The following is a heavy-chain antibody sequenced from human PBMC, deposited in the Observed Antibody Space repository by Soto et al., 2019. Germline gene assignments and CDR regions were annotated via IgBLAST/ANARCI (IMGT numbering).Heavy chain of an antibody. J-gene: IGHJ4*02. CDR2: ISGSDSNT. Sequence: GGSLRLSCAASGFTFSNYALSWVRQAPGKGLEWVSTISGSDSNTYYADSVKGRFTFSRDNSKNTLYLQMNSLRAEDTAVYYCAGGQDNLAVNFDYWGQGTPVTVSS. V-gene: IGHV3-23*01. D-gene: IGHD1-1*01. CDR1: GFTFSNYA. CDR3: AGGQDNLAVNFDY.